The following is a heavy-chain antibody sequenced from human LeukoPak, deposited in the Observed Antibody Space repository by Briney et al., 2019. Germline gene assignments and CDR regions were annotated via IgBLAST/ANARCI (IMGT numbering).Heavy chain of an antibody. CDR1: GFTFSSYW. CDR2: INHNGNVN. J-gene: IGHJ4*02. CDR3: TRVLRIVGATIIDY. V-gene: IGHV3-7*03. D-gene: IGHD1-26*01. Sequence: GGSLRLSCAASGFTFSSYWMNWARQAPGKGLEWVASINHNGNVNYYVDSVKGRFTISRDNAKNSLYLQMSNLRAEDTAVYYCTRVLRIVGATIIDYWGQGTLVTVSS.